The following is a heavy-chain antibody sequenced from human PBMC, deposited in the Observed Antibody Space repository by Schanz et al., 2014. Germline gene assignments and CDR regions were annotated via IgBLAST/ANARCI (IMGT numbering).Heavy chain of an antibody. Sequence: QVQLVESGGGVVQPGRSLRLSCTASRFTFNAYDMYWIRQAPGKGLEWVALISHDGSNKNSADSVKGRFTISRDNSKNTLYLQMNSLRADDTAVYYCAKDQLANYRGSGYNWFDPWGQGTLVTVSS. CDR2: ISHDGSNK. CDR1: RFTFNAYD. D-gene: IGHD3-10*01. CDR3: AKDQLANYRGSGYNWFDP. V-gene: IGHV3-30*18. J-gene: IGHJ5*02.